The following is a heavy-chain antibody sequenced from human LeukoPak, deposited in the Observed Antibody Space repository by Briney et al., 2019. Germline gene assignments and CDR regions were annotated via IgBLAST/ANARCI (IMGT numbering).Heavy chain of an antibody. CDR1: GYSISSGYY. V-gene: IGHV4-38-2*02. D-gene: IGHD1-26*01. CDR3: ARDRLGGSGSRPFVY. Sequence: SETLSLTCTVSGYSISSGYYWGWIRQPPGKGLEWIGSIYHSGSTYYNPSLKSRVTISVDTSKNQFSLKLSSVTAADTAVYYCARDRLGGSGSRPFVYWGQGTLVTVSS. J-gene: IGHJ4*02. CDR2: IYHSGST.